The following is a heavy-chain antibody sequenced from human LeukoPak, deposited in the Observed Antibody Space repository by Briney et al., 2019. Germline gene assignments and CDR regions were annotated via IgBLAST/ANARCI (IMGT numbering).Heavy chain of an antibody. Sequence: GGSWKISCKGSGYTFSNYWIGWVRQMPGKGLEWMGIIYPADSDTTYSPSFRGQVTISADKSINTAYLQWSSLKASDTAMYYCARRPPTVVTLSRDALHIWGQGTMLTASS. D-gene: IGHD4-23*01. V-gene: IGHV5-51*01. CDR3: ARRPPTVVTLSRDALHI. CDR2: IYPADSDT. CDR1: GYTFSNYW. J-gene: IGHJ3*02.